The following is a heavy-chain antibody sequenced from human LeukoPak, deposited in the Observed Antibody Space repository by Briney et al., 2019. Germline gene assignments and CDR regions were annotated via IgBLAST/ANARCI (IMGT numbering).Heavy chain of an antibody. Sequence: PGGSLRLSCAASGFTFSSYWMSWVRQAPGKGLEWVANIKQDGSEKYYVDSVKGRFTISRDNAKNSLYLQMNSLRAEDTAVYYCARAGGLLRYFDWLPYWGQGTLVTVSS. CDR2: IKQDGSEK. D-gene: IGHD3-9*01. J-gene: IGHJ4*02. CDR3: ARAGGLLRYFDWLPY. V-gene: IGHV3-7*04. CDR1: GFTFSSYW.